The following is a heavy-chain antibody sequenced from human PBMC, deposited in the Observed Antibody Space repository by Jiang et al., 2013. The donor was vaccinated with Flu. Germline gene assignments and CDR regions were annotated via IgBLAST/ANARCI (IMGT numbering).Heavy chain of an antibody. J-gene: IGHJ3*02. CDR2: IYYSGST. Sequence: DYWSWIRQPPGKGLEWIGYIYYSGSTNYNPSLKSRVTISVDTSKNQFSLKLSSVTAADTAVYYCAGAVEMATILAFDIWGQGTMVTVSS. D-gene: IGHD5-24*01. CDR3: AGAVEMATILAFDI. CDR1: DY. V-gene: IGHV4-59*01.